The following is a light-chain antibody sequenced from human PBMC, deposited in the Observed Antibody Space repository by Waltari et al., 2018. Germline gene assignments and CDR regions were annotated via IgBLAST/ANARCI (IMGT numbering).Light chain of an antibody. CDR2: DVS. CDR3: SSYTSSSTWV. Sequence: QSALTQPASVSGSPGPSITLSCTGTSREVGGYNSVSWYQQHPGKAPKLMIYDVSKRPSGVSNRFSGSKSGNTASLTISGLQAEDEADYYCSSYTSSSTWVFGGGTKLTVL. J-gene: IGLJ3*02. V-gene: IGLV2-14*01. CDR1: SREVGGYNS.